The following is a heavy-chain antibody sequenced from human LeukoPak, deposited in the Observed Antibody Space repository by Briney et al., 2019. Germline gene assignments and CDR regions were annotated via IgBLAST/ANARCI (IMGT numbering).Heavy chain of an antibody. CDR3: ARHIGGGIEDMDV. D-gene: IGHD3-16*02. CDR1: GGSIRTYY. Sequence: PSETLSLTCIVSGGSIRTYYWSWLRQSPGKGLEWIGYIYVTGSTRNNPYLQSRVTISVDTSRNQFFLKMSSVTAADTAVYYCARHIGGGIEDMDVWGTGTKVTVSS. V-gene: IGHV4-59*08. CDR2: IYVTGST. J-gene: IGHJ6*03.